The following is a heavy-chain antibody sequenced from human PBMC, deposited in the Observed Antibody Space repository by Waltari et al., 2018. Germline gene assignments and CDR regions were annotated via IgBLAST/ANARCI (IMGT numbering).Heavy chain of an antibody. J-gene: IGHJ6*02. D-gene: IGHD3-3*01. V-gene: IGHV1-69*01. CDR3: ARDGGGYDLGVLYGMDV. CDR2: IVPIFGTA. CDR1: GGTFSSYA. Sequence: QVQLVQSGAEVKKPGSSVKVSCKASGGTFSSYAISWVRQAPGQGLEWMGGIVPIFGTANYAQKFQGRVTITADESTSTAYMELSSLRSEDTAVYYCARDGGGYDLGVLYGMDVWGQGTTVTVSS.